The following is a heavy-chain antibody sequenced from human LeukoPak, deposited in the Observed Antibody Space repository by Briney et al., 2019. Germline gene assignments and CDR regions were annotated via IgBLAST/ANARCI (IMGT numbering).Heavy chain of an antibody. Sequence: GGSLRLSCAASGFTFSSYALSWVRQAPGKGLEWVSAISADGGTTYYADSVKGRFTVSRDNSKNTLYLHMNSLRAEDTAVYYCSNWQSGSRVFFDYWGQGTLVTVSS. D-gene: IGHD1-26*01. CDR2: ISADGGTT. J-gene: IGHJ4*02. CDR3: SNWQSGSRVFFDY. CDR1: GFTFSSYA. V-gene: IGHV3-23*01.